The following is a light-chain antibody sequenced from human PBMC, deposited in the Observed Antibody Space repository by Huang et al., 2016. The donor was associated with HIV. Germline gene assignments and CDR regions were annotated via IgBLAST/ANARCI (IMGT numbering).Light chain of an antibody. CDR2: GAS. Sequence: DIVVTQSPDSLAVSLGVRATITCKTSQSVSYSSNNKHYVSWYQQKPGQTPRLSSYGASTRESGVPDRLSGSGSGIDFTLTISNRQAEDVAVYYCQQYYTTPYAFGQGTKLEI. CDR3: QQYYTTPYA. V-gene: IGKV4-1*01. CDR1: QSVSYSSNNKHY. J-gene: IGKJ2*01.